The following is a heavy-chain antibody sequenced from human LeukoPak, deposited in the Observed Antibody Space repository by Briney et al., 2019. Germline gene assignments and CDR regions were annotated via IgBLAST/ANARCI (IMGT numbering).Heavy chain of an antibody. V-gene: IGHV6-1*01. Sequence: SQTLSLTCAISGDSVSSNNGAWNWIRQSPSRGLEWLGRTYYRSKWYDDYAGSVKGRISISPDTSKNQFSLQLYSVTPEDTAVYYCARDVGTSGRYTFDYWGQGTLVTVSS. CDR1: GDSVSSNNGA. CDR3: ARDVGTSGRYTFDY. D-gene: IGHD6-19*01. J-gene: IGHJ4*02. CDR2: TYYRSKWYD.